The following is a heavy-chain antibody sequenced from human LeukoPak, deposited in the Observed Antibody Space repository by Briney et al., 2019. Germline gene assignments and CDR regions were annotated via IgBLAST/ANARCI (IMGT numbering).Heavy chain of an antibody. CDR1: VGSISSGSYY. CDR2: IYTSGST. CDR3: ARDSFRRSSTGAFDI. J-gene: IGHJ3*02. V-gene: IGHV4-61*02. Sequence: SETLSLTCTVSVGSISSGSYYGSWIRQPAGKGLEWIGRIYTSGSTNYNPSLKSRVTISVDTSKNQFYLKLTSVTAADAAVYYCARDSFRRSSTGAFDIWGQGKMVTVSS. D-gene: IGHD2-2*01.